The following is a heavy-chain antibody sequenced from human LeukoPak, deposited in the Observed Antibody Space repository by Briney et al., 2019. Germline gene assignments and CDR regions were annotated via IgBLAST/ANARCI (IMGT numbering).Heavy chain of an antibody. J-gene: IGHJ6*04. D-gene: IGHD3-10*02. Sequence: GGSLRLSCAASGFTFSSYTMNWVRQAPGKGLEWVSSITRSSNYRYYSDSMKGRLTISRDNAKKSLYLQMNSLRAEDTAVYYCAELGITMIGGVWGKGTTVTISS. CDR1: GFTFSSYT. CDR3: AELGITMIGGV. CDR2: ITRSSNYR. V-gene: IGHV3-21*01.